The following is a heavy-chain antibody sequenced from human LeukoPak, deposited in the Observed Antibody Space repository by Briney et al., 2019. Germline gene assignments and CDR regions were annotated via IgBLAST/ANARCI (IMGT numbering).Heavy chain of an antibody. CDR1: GGTFSNSA. Sequence: GASVKVSCKASGGTFSNSAISWVRQAPGQGLEWMGRIIPILGIANYARKFQGRVTMTTDTSTSTAYMELRSLRSDDTAVYYCARESEVGGRAFDIWGQGTMVTVSS. V-gene: IGHV1-69*04. D-gene: IGHD3-10*01. CDR2: IIPILGIA. CDR3: ARESEVGGRAFDI. J-gene: IGHJ3*02.